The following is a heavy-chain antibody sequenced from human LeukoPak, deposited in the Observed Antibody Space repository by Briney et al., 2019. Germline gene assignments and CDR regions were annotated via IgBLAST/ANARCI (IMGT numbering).Heavy chain of an antibody. D-gene: IGHD2-21*01. CDR2: IIPLFGAS. CDR1: GYTFTGYY. J-gene: IGHJ4*02. V-gene: IGHV1-69*13. Sequence: GASVKVSCKASGYTFTGYYMHWVRQAPGQGLEWMGRIIPLFGASHYAQNLQGRVAITADESTSTAYMELSSLKSDDTAVYYCAFGEGAFYGGDSPYYWWGQGTLVSVSS. CDR3: AFGEGAFYGGDSPYYW.